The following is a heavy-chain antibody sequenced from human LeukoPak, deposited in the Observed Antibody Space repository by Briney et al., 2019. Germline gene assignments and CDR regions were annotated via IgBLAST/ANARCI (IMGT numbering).Heavy chain of an antibody. D-gene: IGHD1-14*01. CDR1: GFTVNNYW. J-gene: IGHJ4*02. V-gene: IGHV3-7*05. CDR3: ARGYMTADY. CDR2: IKQDGSDK. Sequence: GGSLRLSCVASGFTVNNYWMSWLRQAPGKGLEWVASIKQDGSDKYYVDSVRGRFTISRDNAKNSLYLQMSSLRAGDTAVYYCARGYMTADYWGQGSLVTVSS.